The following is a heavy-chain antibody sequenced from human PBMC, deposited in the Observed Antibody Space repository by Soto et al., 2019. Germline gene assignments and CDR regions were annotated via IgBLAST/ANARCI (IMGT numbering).Heavy chain of an antibody. V-gene: IGHV1-69*01. J-gene: IGHJ5*02. CDR3: ARAPGTMILSGGWNWFDP. D-gene: IGHD3-22*01. Sequence: QVQLVQSGAEVKKPGSSVRVSCKASGGTFSSYAISWVRQAPGQGLEWMGGIIPIFGTANYAQKFQGRVTITADESTSTAYMELSSLISEDTTVYYCARAPGTMILSGGWNWFDPWGQGTLVTVSS. CDR1: GGTFSSYA. CDR2: IIPIFGTA.